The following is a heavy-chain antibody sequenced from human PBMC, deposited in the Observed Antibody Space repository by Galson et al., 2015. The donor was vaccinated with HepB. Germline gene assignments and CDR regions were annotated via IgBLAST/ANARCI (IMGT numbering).Heavy chain of an antibody. CDR2: INTNTGNP. Sequence: SVKVSCKASGYTFSSYAMNWVRQAPGQGPEWMGWINTNTGNPTYAQGFTGRFVFSLDTSVSTAYLQISSLKAEDSAVYYCARDSEWLLDYWGQGTLVTVSS. CDR3: ARDSEWLLDY. D-gene: IGHD6-19*01. J-gene: IGHJ4*02. CDR1: GYTFSSYA. V-gene: IGHV7-4-1*02.